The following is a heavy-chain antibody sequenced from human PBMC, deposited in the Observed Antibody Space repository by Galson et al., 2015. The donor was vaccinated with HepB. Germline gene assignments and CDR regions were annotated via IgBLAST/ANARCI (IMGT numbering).Heavy chain of an antibody. D-gene: IGHD3-10*01. CDR2: INPNSGGT. CDR3: ARDSSRNYYGSGSYDYYYYMDV. Sequence: SVKVSCKASGYTFTGYYMHWVRQAPGQGLEWMGRINPNSGGTNYAQKFQGRVTMTRDTSISTAYMELSRLRSDDTAVYYCARDSSRNYYGSGSYDYYYYMDVWGKGTTVTVSS. J-gene: IGHJ6*03. V-gene: IGHV1-2*06. CDR1: GYTFTGYY.